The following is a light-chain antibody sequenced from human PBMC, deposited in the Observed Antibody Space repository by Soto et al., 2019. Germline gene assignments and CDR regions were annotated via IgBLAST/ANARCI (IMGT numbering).Light chain of an antibody. CDR1: QGISSF. Sequence: IQLTQSPSSLSASVGDSVTITCRASQGISSFLAWYQQKPGKAPKLLIYAASTLQSGVQSRFSGSGFGTDFTLTISSLQAEDFASYYCKQLRSYPSTFGGGTKVDIK. CDR3: KQLRSYPST. CDR2: AAS. J-gene: IGKJ4*01. V-gene: IGKV1-9*01.